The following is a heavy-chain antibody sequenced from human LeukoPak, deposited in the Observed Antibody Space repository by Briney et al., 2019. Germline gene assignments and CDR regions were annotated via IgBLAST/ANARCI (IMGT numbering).Heavy chain of an antibody. D-gene: IGHD3-22*01. CDR2: IYPGDSDT. CDR3: ARGADYYDPRGPFDI. CDR1: GYSFTSYW. Sequence: GESLKISCKGSGYSFTSYWIGWVRQMPGKGLGWMGIIYPGDSDTRYSPSFQGQVTISADKSISTAYLQWSSLKASDTAMYYCARGADYYDPRGPFDIWGQGTMVTVSS. J-gene: IGHJ3*02. V-gene: IGHV5-51*01.